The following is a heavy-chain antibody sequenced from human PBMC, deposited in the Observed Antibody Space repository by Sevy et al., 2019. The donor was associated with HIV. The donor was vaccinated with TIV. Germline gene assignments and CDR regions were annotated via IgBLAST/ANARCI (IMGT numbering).Heavy chain of an antibody. CDR1: GFTFSSYA. Sequence: GGSLRLSCAASGFTFSSYAMHWVRQAPGKGLEWVAVISYDGSNKYYADSVKGRFTISIDKSKNTLYLQMNSLRAEVTAVYYCARDYAGRRAEGGPLDYWGQGTLVTVSS. CDR3: ARDYAGRRAEGGPLDY. CDR2: ISYDGSNK. J-gene: IGHJ4*02. V-gene: IGHV3-30-3*01. D-gene: IGHD6-13*01.